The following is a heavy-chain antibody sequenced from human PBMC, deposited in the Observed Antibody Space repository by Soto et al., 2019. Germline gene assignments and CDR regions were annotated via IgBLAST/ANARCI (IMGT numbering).Heavy chain of an antibody. CDR3: ARDGGLDYGDYVSGDAFDI. CDR2: IYYSGST. CDR1: GGSISSGSYY. D-gene: IGHD4-17*01. V-gene: IGHV4-61*01. Sequence: SETLSLTCTVSGGSISSGSYYWSWIRQPPGKGLEWIGYIYYSGSTNYNPSLKSRVTISVDTSKNQFSLKLSSVTAADTAVYYCARDGGLDYGDYVSGDAFDIWGQGTMVTVSS. J-gene: IGHJ3*02.